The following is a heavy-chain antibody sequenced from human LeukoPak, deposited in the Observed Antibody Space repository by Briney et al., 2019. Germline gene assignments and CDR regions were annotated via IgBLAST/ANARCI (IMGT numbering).Heavy chain of an antibody. CDR3: ARELDRSGYILAY. J-gene: IGHJ4*02. V-gene: IGHV3-53*01. CDR1: GFTVSDKY. Sequence: GGSLRLSCAASGFTVSDKYMSWVRQAPGKGLEWVSVLYSGGSTYYADSVKGRFTISRDNSKNTLYLQMDSLRAEGTAMYYCARELDRSGYILAYWGQGTLVTVSS. CDR2: LYSGGST. D-gene: IGHD3-3*01.